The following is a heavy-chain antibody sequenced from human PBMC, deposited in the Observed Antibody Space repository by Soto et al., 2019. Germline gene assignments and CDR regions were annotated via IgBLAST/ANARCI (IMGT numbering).Heavy chain of an antibody. Sequence: GGSLRLSCAASGFTFDDYAMHWVRQAPGKGLEWVSGISWNSGSIGYADSVKGRFTISRDNAKNSLYLQMNSLRAEDTALYYCAKDIREYSSGWPPSYMDVWGKGTTVTVSS. D-gene: IGHD6-19*01. CDR3: AKDIREYSSGWPPSYMDV. CDR2: ISWNSGSI. CDR1: GFTFDDYA. V-gene: IGHV3-9*01. J-gene: IGHJ6*03.